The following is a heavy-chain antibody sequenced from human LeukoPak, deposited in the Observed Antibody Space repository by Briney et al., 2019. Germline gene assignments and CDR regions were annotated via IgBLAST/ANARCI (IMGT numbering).Heavy chain of an antibody. V-gene: IGHV3-11*04. D-gene: IGHD3-16*01. Sequence: GGSLRLSCAGSGFTFTDAWMSWVRQAPGKGLEWVSYISSSGSTIYYADSVKGRFTISRDNAKNSLYLQMNSLRAEDTALYYCARESERGMGYWGQGSLVTVSS. J-gene: IGHJ4*02. CDR3: ARESERGMGY. CDR1: GFTFTDAW. CDR2: ISSSGSTI.